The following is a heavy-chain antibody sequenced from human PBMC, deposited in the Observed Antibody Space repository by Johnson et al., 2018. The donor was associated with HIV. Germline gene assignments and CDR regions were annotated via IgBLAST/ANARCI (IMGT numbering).Heavy chain of an antibody. J-gene: IGHJ3*02. V-gene: IGHV3-30*03. CDR3: ARACRDGYTCDVYDI. Sequence: QVQLVESGGGVVQPGRSLRLSCAASGFSFSSYGMAWVRQAPGKGLEWVTVISFAGVKKYYADSVKGRFTISRDNSKGTLYLQMDGLRPEDTALYYCARACRDGYTCDVYDIWGQGTMVTVSS. D-gene: IGHD5-24*01. CDR1: GFSFSSYG. CDR2: ISFAGVKK.